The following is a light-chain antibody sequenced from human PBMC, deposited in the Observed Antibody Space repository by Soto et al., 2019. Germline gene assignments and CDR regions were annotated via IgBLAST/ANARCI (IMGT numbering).Light chain of an antibody. Sequence: QSALTQPASVSGSLGQSITIYCTGTSSDVGAYNYVSWYQQHADKDPKLLIFEVTNRPSGVSGRFSGSKSVITASLSISGLQPEDEADYYCTSYSSSSPVLFGGGTKLTVL. V-gene: IGLV2-14*01. CDR3: TSYSSSSPVL. CDR1: SSDVGAYNY. CDR2: EVT. J-gene: IGLJ2*01.